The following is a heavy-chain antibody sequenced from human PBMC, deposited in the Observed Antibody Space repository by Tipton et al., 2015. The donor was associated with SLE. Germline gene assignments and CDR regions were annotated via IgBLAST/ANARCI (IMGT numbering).Heavy chain of an antibody. CDR1: GGSFSGYY. V-gene: IGHV4-34*01. CDR3: ARGLWGLAARPYYFDY. Sequence: TLSLTCAVYGGSFSGYYWSWIRQPPGKGLEWIGEINHSGSTNYNPSLKSRVTISVDTSKNQFSLRLSSVTAADTAVYYCARGLWGLAARPYYFDYLGQRTRVTVSS. D-gene: IGHD6-13*01. CDR2: INHSGST. J-gene: IGHJ4*02.